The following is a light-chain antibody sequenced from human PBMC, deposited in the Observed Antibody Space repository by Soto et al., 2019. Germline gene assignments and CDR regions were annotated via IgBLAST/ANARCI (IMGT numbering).Light chain of an antibody. CDR2: AAS. CDR1: QFISSNY. CDR3: QQDYNLPWT. V-gene: IGKV3D-7*01. Sequence: EIVMTQSPATLSLSPGDRATLSCRASQFISSNYLSWYQQKPGQAPRLFIYAASTRATGIPDRFSGSGSETDFTLTISSLQPEDFAVYYCQQDYNLPWTFGHGTKVDI. J-gene: IGKJ1*01.